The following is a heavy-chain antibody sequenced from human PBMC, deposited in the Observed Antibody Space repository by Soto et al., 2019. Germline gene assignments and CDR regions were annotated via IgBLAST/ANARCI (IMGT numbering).Heavy chain of an antibody. CDR2: IYYSGST. CDR1: GGSISSGCYY. V-gene: IGHV4-31*03. D-gene: IGHD3-10*01. Sequence: AVSLPCTVSGGSISSGCYYWSWIRQHPGKVLEWIVYIYYSGSTYYNPSLKSRVTISVDTSKNQFSLKLSSVTAADTAVYHCERGGQLCFGENWGQGTLVTVSS. CDR3: ERGGQLCFGEN. J-gene: IGHJ4*02.